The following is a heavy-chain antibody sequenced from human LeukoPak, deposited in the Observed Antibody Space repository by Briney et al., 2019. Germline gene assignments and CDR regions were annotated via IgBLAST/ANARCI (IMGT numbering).Heavy chain of an antibody. Sequence: SQTLSLTCTVSGGSINSGGYYWSWIRQHPGKGLEWIGHIYYSGSTNYNPSLKSRVTISVDTSKNQFSLKLSSVTAADTAVYYCARGPGREWLQLGNWYFDLWGRGTLVTVSS. CDR1: GGSINSGGYY. J-gene: IGHJ2*01. V-gene: IGHV4-61*08. D-gene: IGHD5-24*01. CDR2: IYYSGST. CDR3: ARGPGREWLQLGNWYFDL.